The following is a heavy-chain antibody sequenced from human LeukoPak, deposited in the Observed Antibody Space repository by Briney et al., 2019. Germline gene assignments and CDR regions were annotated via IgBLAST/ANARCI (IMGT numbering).Heavy chain of an antibody. CDR3: AREEGP. V-gene: IGHV4-30-4*08. CDR2: IYYSGST. CDR1: GGSISSYY. J-gene: IGHJ5*02. Sequence: SETLSLTCTVSGGSISSYYWSWIRQPPGKGLEWIGYIYYSGSTYYNPSLKSRVTISVDTSKNQFSLKLSSVTAADTAVYYCAREEGPWGQGTLVTVSS.